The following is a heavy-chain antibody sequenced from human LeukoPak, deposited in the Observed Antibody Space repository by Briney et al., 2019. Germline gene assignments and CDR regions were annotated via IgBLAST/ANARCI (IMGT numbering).Heavy chain of an antibody. D-gene: IGHD5-12*01. CDR1: GFTFAIYA. CDR2: IYSEAGS. V-gene: IGHV3-66*01. J-gene: IGHJ4*02. Sequence: EGSLRLSCAASGFTFAIYAMNWVRQAPGKGLEWVSVIYSEAGSFYADSVKGRFTISRDSSKNTVHLQMNSLRVEDTAVYYCARGMGGYGGYDYWGQGTLVTVSS. CDR3: ARGMGGYGGYDY.